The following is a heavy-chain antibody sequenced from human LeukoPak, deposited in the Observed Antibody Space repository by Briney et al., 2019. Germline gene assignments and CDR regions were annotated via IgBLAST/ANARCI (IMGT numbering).Heavy chain of an antibody. CDR3: ARGSSGTYFQFIDY. CDR1: GFTFTSYW. CDR2: IKQGGSEK. Sequence: GGSLRLSCAPSGFTFTSYWMGWVRQSPVKGLEWVASIKQGGSEKHYVDSVKGRFTISRDNAQNSLYLEMNSLRAEDTAVYYCARGSSGTYFQFIDYWGQGTLVTVSS. V-gene: IGHV3-7*01. D-gene: IGHD1-26*01. J-gene: IGHJ4*02.